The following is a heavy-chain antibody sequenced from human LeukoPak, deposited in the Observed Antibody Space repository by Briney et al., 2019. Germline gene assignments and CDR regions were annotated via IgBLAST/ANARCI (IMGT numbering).Heavy chain of an antibody. CDR1: GFTFSHFW. V-gene: IGHV3-7*01. D-gene: IGHD2-15*01. J-gene: IGHJ4*02. CDR2: IKKTGSET. Sequence: GGSLRLSCAASGFTFSHFWMSWVRQAPGKGLEWVAYIKKTGSETYYVDSVKGRFTITRDNTRNSLFLQMYSLRAEDTAVYFCAREDGYCSGGNRYSYFDSWGQGTLVTVSS. CDR3: AREDGYCSGGNRYSYFDS.